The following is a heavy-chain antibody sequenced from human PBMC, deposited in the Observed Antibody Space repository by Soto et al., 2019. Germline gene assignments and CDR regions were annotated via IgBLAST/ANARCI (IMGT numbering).Heavy chain of an antibody. D-gene: IGHD6-19*01. CDR2: ISSSSRNI. V-gene: IGHV3-48*02. J-gene: IGHJ6*02. CDR3: ARDRTTVAVYYYYGMDV. Sequence: GGSLRLSCAASGFSFSINWMNWVRQAPGKGLEWVAYISSSSRNIFYADSVKGRFTISRDNAKNSLYLQMNSLRDEDTSVYYCARDRTTVAVYYYYGMDVWGQGTTVTVSS. CDR1: GFSFSINW.